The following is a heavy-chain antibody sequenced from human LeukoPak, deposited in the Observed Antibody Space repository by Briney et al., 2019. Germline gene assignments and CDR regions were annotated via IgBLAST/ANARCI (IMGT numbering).Heavy chain of an antibody. V-gene: IGHV3-72*01. Sequence: GGSLRLSCAASGFTFSDHYMDWVRQAAGKGLEWVGRIRNKANSYTTEYAASVKGRFTISRDDSKNSLYLQMNSLKTEDTAVYYCARGMLPPGIAAAGPNDYWGQGTLVTVSS. CDR2: IRNKANSYTT. CDR3: ARGMLPPGIAAAGPNDY. D-gene: IGHD6-13*01. J-gene: IGHJ4*02. CDR1: GFTFSDHY.